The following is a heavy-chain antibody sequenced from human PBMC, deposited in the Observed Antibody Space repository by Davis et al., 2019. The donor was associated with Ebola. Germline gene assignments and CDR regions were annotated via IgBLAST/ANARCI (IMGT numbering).Heavy chain of an antibody. CDR1: GYTFTSYY. CDR3: ARKAAYFYSFDY. D-gene: IGHD3-16*01. V-gene: IGHV1-46*01. Sequence: AASVKVSCKASGYTFTSYYMHWVRQAPGQGLEWMGMTNPSSGSTSYAQNFQGRVTMTRDTSTTTVYMELSSLRSEDTAVYYCARKAAYFYSFDYWGQGTLVTVSS. CDR2: TNPSSGST. J-gene: IGHJ4*02.